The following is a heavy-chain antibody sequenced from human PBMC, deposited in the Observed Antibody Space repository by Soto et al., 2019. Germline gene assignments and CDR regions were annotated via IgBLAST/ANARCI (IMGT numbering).Heavy chain of an antibody. CDR1: GGTFSSYA. CDR3: ARDLVAAKEREYFQH. Sequence: GASGKVSCKASGGTFSSYAISWVRQAPGQGLEWMGGIIPIFGTANYAQKFQGRVTITADESTSTAYMELSSLRSEDTAVYYCARDLVAAKEREYFQHWGQGTLVTVS. J-gene: IGHJ1*01. D-gene: IGHD2-15*01. V-gene: IGHV1-69*13. CDR2: IIPIFGTA.